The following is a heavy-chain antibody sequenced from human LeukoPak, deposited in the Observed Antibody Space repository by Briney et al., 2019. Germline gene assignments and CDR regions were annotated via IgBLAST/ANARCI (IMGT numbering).Heavy chain of an antibody. J-gene: IGHJ4*02. Sequence: PGGSLRLSCAASGFTFDDYTMHWVRQAPGKGLEWVSLIRWDGVSTYYADSVKGRFTISRGNSKNSLYLQMNSLRTEDTALYYCGKGDTTMDTTLDYWGQGTLVTVYS. V-gene: IGHV3-43*01. D-gene: IGHD5-18*01. CDR2: IRWDGVST. CDR1: GFTFDDYT. CDR3: GKGDTTMDTTLDY.